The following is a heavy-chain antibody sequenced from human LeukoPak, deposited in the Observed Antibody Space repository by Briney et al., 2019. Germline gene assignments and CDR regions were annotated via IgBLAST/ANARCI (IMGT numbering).Heavy chain of an antibody. CDR2: IYTSGST. J-gene: IGHJ4*02. CDR1: GGSISSYY. D-gene: IGHD5-24*01. V-gene: IGHV4-4*07. Sequence: PSETLSLTCTVSGGSISSYYWSWIRQPAGKGLEWIGRIYTSGSTNYNPSLKSRVTMSVDTSKNQFSLKLSSVTAADTAVYYCARGYGYSTKTSFDYWGQGTLVTVPS. CDR3: ARGYGYSTKTSFDY.